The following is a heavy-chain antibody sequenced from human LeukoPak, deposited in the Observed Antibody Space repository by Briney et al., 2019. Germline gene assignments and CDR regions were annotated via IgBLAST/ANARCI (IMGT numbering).Heavy chain of an antibody. CDR3: ATSARTYLGSSLDY. V-gene: IGHV3-74*01. J-gene: IGHJ4*02. D-gene: IGHD2-15*01. Sequence: GGSLRLSCAASGFTFSTYWMHWVRHDPGKGLVWVSRISSDASITSYADPVKGRFTISRDNAMNTLYLQMNSLRAEDTALYYCATSARTYLGSSLDYWGQGTLVTVSS. CDR2: ISSDASIT. CDR1: GFTFSTYW.